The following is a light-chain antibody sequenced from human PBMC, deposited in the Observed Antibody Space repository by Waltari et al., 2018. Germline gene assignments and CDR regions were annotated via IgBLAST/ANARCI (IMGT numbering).Light chain of an antibody. V-gene: IGKV1-39*01. CDR3: QQSYSTPYT. Sequence: DIQMTQSPSSLSASVGDRVTITCRASQSISSHLNWYQQKPGKAPKLLIYAASSLQSGVPSRFSGSGSGTDFTLTISSLQPEDFATYYCQQSYSTPYTFGQGTKLEIK. CDR2: AAS. J-gene: IGKJ2*01. CDR1: QSISSH.